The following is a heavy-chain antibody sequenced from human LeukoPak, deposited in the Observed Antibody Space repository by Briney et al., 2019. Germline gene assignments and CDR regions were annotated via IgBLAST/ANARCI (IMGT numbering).Heavy chain of an antibody. D-gene: IGHD3-9*01. Sequence: PSETLSLTCTVSGGSISSYYWSWIRQPAGKGLEWIGSIYYSGSTYYNPSLKSRVTISVDTSKNQFSLKLSSVTAADTAVYYCARDNSDILTGYAVYYFDYWGQGTLVTVSS. CDR2: IYYSGST. CDR3: ARDNSDILTGYAVYYFDY. J-gene: IGHJ4*02. V-gene: IGHV4-4*07. CDR1: GGSISSYY.